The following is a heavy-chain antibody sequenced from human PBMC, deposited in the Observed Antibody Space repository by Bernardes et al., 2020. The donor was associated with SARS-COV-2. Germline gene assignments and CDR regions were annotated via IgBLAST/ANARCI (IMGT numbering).Heavy chain of an antibody. Sequence: GGSLRLSCSASGFTFNTYAMTWVRQAPGKGLECVSAISSAGHTYYVDSVKGRFTISRDNSKNTLYMQMNSLRAEETAVYYCAKNSGSLLWLHQARPLDFWGQGALVTVSS. CDR2: ISSAGHT. D-gene: IGHD3-10*01. CDR3: AKNSGSLLWLHQARPLDF. V-gene: IGHV3-23*01. CDR1: GFTFNTYA. J-gene: IGHJ4*02.